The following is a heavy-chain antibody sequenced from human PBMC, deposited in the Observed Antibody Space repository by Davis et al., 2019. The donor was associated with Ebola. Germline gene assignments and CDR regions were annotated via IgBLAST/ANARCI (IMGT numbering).Heavy chain of an antibody. CDR3: ARDRWELPYYYGMDV. J-gene: IGHJ6*02. D-gene: IGHD1-26*01. CDR1: GFTFSTYA. CDR2: ISYDGSNK. V-gene: IGHV3-30*14. Sequence: GSLRLSCAASGFTFSTYAMHWVRQAPGKGLEWVAVISYDGSNKYYADSVKGRFTISRDNSKNTLYLQMNSLRAEDTAVYYCARDRWELPYYYGMDVWGQGTTVTVSS.